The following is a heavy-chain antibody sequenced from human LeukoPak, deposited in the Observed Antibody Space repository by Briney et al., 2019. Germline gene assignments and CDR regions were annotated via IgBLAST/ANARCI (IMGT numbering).Heavy chain of an antibody. CDR1: GGSISSSSYY. J-gene: IGHJ4*02. D-gene: IGHD5-24*01. CDR2: IYYSGST. V-gene: IGHV4-39*01. Sequence: SETLSLTCTVSGGSISSSSYYWGWIRQPPGKGLEWIGSIYYSGSTYYNPSLRSRVTISVDTSKNQFSLKLSSVTAADTAVYYCARAWPDYWGQGTLVTVSS. CDR3: ARAWPDY.